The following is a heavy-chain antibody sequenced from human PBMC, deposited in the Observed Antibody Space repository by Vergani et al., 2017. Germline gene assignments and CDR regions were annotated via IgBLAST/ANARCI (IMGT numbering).Heavy chain of an antibody. D-gene: IGHD2-21*02. V-gene: IGHV4-39*01. Sequence: QLQLQESGPGLVKPSETLSLTCTVSGGSISSSSYYWGWIRQPPGKGLEWIGSIYYSGSTNYNPSLKSRVTISVDTSKNQFSLKLSSVTAADTAVYYCARPGCGGDCYSPDEGWVFDLWGRGTLVTVSS. CDR2: IYYSGST. J-gene: IGHJ2*01. CDR1: GGSISSSSYY. CDR3: ARPGCGGDCYSPDEGWVFDL.